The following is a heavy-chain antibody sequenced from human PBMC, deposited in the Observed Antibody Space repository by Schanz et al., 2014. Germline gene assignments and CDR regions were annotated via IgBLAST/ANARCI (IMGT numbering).Heavy chain of an antibody. CDR2: IRYDGRNK. CDR1: GFTFSRFG. J-gene: IGHJ4*03. Sequence: QVQLVESGGGVVRPGRSLRLSCATSGFTFSRFGMHWVRQAPGKGLEWVAVIRYDGRNKNFVESVKGRFTISRDNSKNTLYLQMNSLRSEDTAVYYCARDVDFWSGYYLDYWGQGTLVTVSS. CDR3: ARDVDFWSGYYLDY. V-gene: IGHV3-33*01. D-gene: IGHD3-3*01.